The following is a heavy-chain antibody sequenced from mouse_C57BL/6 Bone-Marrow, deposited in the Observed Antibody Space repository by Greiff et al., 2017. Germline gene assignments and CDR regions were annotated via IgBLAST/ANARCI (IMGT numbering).Heavy chain of an antibody. J-gene: IGHJ3*01. CDR3: ALDGYYWFAY. CDR1: GYTFTSYW. V-gene: IGHV1-74*01. Sequence: QVQLKESGAELVKPGASVKVSCKASGYTFTSYWMHWVKQRPGQGLEWIGRIHPSDSDTNYNQKFKGKATLTVDKSSSTAYMQLSSLTSEDSAVYYCALDGYYWFAYWGQGTLVTVSA. D-gene: IGHD2-3*01. CDR2: IHPSDSDT.